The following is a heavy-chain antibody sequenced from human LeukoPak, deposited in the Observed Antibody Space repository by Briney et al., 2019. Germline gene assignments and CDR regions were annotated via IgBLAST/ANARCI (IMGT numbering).Heavy chain of an antibody. J-gene: IGHJ6*02. Sequence: GGSLRLSCAASGFTFSYHWMHWVRQVPGKGLVWVSRIDGGGSTINYADSVKGRFSISRDNAKSTLYLQMNSLRAEDTAVYYCARDISPDYYYYGMDVWGQGTTVTVSS. CDR2: IDGGGSTI. CDR3: ARDISPDYYYYGMDV. V-gene: IGHV3-74*01. CDR1: GFTFSYHW.